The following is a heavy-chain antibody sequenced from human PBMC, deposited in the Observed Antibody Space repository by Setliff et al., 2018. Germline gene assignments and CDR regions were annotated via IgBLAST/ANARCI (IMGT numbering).Heavy chain of an antibody. V-gene: IGHV3-23*01. CDR1: GFTFSASP. J-gene: IGHJ6*03. CDR3: ARGVDYCMDV. CDR2: FSGSGVDT. D-gene: IGHD2-15*01. Sequence: PGGSLRLSCAASGFTFSASPMSWVRQAPGKGLEWVSTFSGSGVDTYYADSVKGRSTISRDYSKNTLYLQMDSLRPEDTAIYYCARGVDYCMDVWGKGTTVTVSS.